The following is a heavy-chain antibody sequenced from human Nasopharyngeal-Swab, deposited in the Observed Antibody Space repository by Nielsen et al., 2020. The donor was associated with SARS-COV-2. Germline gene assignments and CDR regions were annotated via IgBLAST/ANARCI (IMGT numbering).Heavy chain of an antibody. V-gene: IGHV3-74*03. Sequence: GGSLRLSCAASGFTFRNCWMHWVRQTPGQGLVWVARVDYGGSTTTHADSVKGRFTISRDNAKNTLSLQMNSLTPADTAVYFCVRGPVEGATGYFQFWGQGTLVTVSS. CDR2: VDYGGSTT. CDR3: VRGPVEGATGYFQF. CDR1: GFTFRNCW. D-gene: IGHD1-26*01. J-gene: IGHJ1*01.